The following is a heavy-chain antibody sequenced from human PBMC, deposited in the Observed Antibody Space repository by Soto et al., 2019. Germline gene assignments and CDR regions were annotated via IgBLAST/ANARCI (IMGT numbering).Heavy chain of an antibody. J-gene: IGHJ6*02. CDR2: IHSSGST. V-gene: IGHV4-59*01. D-gene: IGHD3-10*01. Sequence: QVQLQESGPGLVKPSETLSLTCTVSGDSISNYYWTWIRQPPGKGLEWIGYIHSSGSTNYNPTFKSRVTMSVDTSKNDFSLRLSSVTAADTGVYYCAGLGRGDSYYGMDVWGQGSTVTVSS. CDR1: GDSISNYY. CDR3: AGLGRGDSYYGMDV.